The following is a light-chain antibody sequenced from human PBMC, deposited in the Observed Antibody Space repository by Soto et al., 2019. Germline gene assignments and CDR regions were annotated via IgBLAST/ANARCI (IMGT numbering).Light chain of an antibody. V-gene: IGKV3-20*01. CDR1: QSVKNNF. CDR3: QQYGSTPLT. Sequence: EIVLKQSPDTLSLSPGERATLSCRASQSVKNNFLAWYQQKPGQAPRFLIDDASSRATGIPDRFSGSGSGTDFTLTISRLEPEDFAVYYCQQYGSTPLTFGGGTKVDIK. CDR2: DAS. J-gene: IGKJ4*01.